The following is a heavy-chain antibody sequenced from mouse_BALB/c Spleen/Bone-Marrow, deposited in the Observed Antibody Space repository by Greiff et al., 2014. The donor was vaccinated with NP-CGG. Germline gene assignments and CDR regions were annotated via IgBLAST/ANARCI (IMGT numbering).Heavy chain of an antibody. J-gene: IGHJ4*01. CDR1: GFTFSDFY. CDR2: ISNGGTYT. D-gene: IGHD1-1*02. CDR3: ARSGERYGAMDY. Sequence: DVHLVESGGGLVKPGGSLKLSCAASGFTFSDFYMFWFRQTPEKRLEWVATISNGGTYTYYPESVKGRFTISRDNAKNNLYLQMSSLKSEDTAMYYCARSGERYGAMDYWGQGTSVTVTS. V-gene: IGHV5-4*02.